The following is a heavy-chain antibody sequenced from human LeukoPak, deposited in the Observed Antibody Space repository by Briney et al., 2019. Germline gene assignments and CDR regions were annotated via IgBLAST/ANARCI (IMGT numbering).Heavy chain of an antibody. J-gene: IGHJ5*02. Sequence: PGGSLRLSCAASGFTFSSYDIHWVRQATGKGLEWVSGIGTAGEIYYPGSVKGRFTISRDTSRNALYLQMNSLRPEDTAVYYCAKDLMRDRWFGESWGQGTLVSVSS. CDR2: IGTAGEI. V-gene: IGHV3-13*01. D-gene: IGHD3-10*01. CDR3: AKDLMRDRWFGES. CDR1: GFTFSSYD.